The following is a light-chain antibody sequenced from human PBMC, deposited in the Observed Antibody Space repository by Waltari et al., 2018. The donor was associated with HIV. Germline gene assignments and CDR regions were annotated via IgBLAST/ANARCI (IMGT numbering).Light chain of an antibody. V-gene: IGKV3-15*01. J-gene: IGKJ1*01. Sequence: EIVMTQSPATLSVSPGERATISCRASQSVRSNLAWYQQKPGQAPRLLIYGASTRATDIPARFSGSGSGTEFTLTISSLQSEDFAVYFCQQYNNWPPWTFGQGTKVEIK. CDR3: QQYNNWPPWT. CDR1: QSVRSN. CDR2: GAS.